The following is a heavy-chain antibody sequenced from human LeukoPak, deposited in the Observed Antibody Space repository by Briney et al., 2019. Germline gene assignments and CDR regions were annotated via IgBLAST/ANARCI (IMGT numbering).Heavy chain of an antibody. CDR2: IKQDGSEK. D-gene: IGHD6-13*01. CDR3: ARPAYSSSWYGFDY. Sequence: GGSLRLSCAASGFTFSSYWMSWVRQAPGKGLEWVANIKQDGSEKYYVDSVKGRFTISRDNAKNSLYLQMNSLRAEDTAVYYCARPAYSSSWYGFDYWGQGTLVTVSS. J-gene: IGHJ4*02. CDR1: GFTFSSYW. V-gene: IGHV3-7*01.